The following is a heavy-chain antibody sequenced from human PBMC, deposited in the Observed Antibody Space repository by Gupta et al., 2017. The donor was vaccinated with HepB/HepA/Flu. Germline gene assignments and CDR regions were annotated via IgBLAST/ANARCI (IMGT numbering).Heavy chain of an antibody. CDR3: ARNWNDASDY. Sequence: QVLLVESGGGVVQPGRSLRLSCAASGFSFSHSAMHWVRQAPGKGLEWVAVISYDGKNKNYADSVEGRFAISRDNSKNTLYLQMKSLEVEDTAVYYCARNWNDASDYWGQGTLVTVSS. CDR1: GFSFSHSA. CDR2: ISYDGKNK. D-gene: IGHD1-1*01. V-gene: IGHV3-30*09. J-gene: IGHJ4*02.